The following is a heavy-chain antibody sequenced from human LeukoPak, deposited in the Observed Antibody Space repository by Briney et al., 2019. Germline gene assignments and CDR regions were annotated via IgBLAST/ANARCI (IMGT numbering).Heavy chain of an antibody. J-gene: IGHJ3*02. CDR3: AVWFGEPYDAFDI. CDR1: GFSFKDYA. Sequence: PPGGSLRLSCVASGFSFKDYAMHWVRHAPGKGLEWVSGINWNSANVAYADSVKGRFTISRDNSKNTLYLQMNSLRAEDTAVYYCAVWFGEPYDAFDIWGQGTMVTVSS. D-gene: IGHD3-10*01. CDR2: INWNSANV. V-gene: IGHV3-9*01.